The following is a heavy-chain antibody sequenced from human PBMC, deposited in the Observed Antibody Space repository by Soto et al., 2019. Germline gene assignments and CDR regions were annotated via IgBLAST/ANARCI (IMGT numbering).Heavy chain of an antibody. CDR2: IYTSGST. D-gene: IGHD6-13*01. J-gene: IGHJ6*02. CDR3: AGDGSWSSGMGV. Sequence: QVQLQESGPGLVKPSETLSLTCTVSGGSISSYQWSWIRQPAGKGLEWIGRIYTSGSTNYNPSLKRRVAMAVDTSKKQFSLKLSSVSAADTAVYYCAGDGSWSSGMGVWGQGTTVTVSS. CDR1: GGSISSYQ. V-gene: IGHV4-4*07.